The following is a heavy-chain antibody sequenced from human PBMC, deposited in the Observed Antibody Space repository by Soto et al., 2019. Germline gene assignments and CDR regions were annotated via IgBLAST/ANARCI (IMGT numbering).Heavy chain of an antibody. J-gene: IGHJ4*02. Sequence: SETLSLTCAVSGGSISSGGYSWSWIRQPPGKGLEWIGYIYHSGSTYYNPSLKSRVTISVDRSKNQFSLKLSSVTAADTAVYYCARARGDGDGYNYPNYFDYWGQGTLVTVSS. CDR3: ARARGDGDGYNYPNYFDY. CDR2: IYHSGST. CDR1: GGSISSGGYS. D-gene: IGHD5-12*01. V-gene: IGHV4-30-2*01.